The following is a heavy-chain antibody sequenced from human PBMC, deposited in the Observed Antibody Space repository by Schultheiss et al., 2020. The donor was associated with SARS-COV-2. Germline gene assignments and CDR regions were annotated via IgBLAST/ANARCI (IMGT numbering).Heavy chain of an antibody. J-gene: IGHJ4*02. CDR1: GYTFTSYG. D-gene: IGHD4-23*01. CDR3: ATDPNSSYFDY. V-gene: IGHV1-18*01. CDR2: ISAYNGNT. Sequence: GESLKISCKASGYTFTSYGISWVRQAPGQGLEWMGWISAYNGNTIYAQKFQGRVTMTEDTSTDTAYMELSSLRSEDTAVYYCATDPNSSYFDYWGQGTLVTVSS.